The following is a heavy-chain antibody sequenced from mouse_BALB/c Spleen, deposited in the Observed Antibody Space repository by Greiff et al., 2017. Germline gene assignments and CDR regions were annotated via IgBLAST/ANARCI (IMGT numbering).Heavy chain of an antibody. D-gene: IGHD1-1*01. CDR3: ARSGAYGSSS. CDR1: GYTFTDYW. V-gene: IGHV1-69*01. CDR2: IDTSDSYT. J-gene: IGHJ2*01. Sequence: VQLQQPGAELVMPGASVKMSCKASGYTFTDYWMHWVKQRPGQGLEWIGAIDTSDSYTSYNQKFKGKATLTVDESSSTAYMQLSSLTSEDSAVYYCARSGAYGSSSWGQGTTLTVSS.